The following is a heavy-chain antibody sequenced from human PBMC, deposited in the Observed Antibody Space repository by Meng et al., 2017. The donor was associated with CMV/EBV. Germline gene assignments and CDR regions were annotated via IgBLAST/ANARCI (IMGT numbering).Heavy chain of an antibody. J-gene: IGHJ5*02. CDR2: IIPIFGTA. D-gene: IGHD3-10*01. CDR1: GGTFSSYA. Sequence: QVQVVQSGAEVKKPGSSVKVSCKASGGTFSSYAISWVRQAPGQGFEWMGGIIPIFGTANYAQKFQGRVTITADESTSTAYMELSSLRSEDTAVYYCARRGSYYGSGSYYNWFDPWGQGTLVTVSS. V-gene: IGHV1-69*12. CDR3: ARRGSYYGSGSYYNWFDP.